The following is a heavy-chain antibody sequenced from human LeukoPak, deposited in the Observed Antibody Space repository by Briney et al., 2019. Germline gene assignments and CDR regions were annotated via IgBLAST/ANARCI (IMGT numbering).Heavy chain of an antibody. CDR2: INHSGST. J-gene: IGHJ4*02. CDR3: ARVEYYYDSSMGDY. D-gene: IGHD3-22*01. Sequence: SETLSLTCAVYGGSFSGYYWSWIRRPPGKGLEWIGEINHSGSTNYNPSLKSRVTISVDTSKNQFSLKLSSVTAADTAVYYCARVEYYYDSSMGDYWGQGTLVTVSS. CDR1: GGSFSGYY. V-gene: IGHV4-34*01.